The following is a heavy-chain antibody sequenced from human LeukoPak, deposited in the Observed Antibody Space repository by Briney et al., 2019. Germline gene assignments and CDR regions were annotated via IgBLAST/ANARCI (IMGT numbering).Heavy chain of an antibody. J-gene: IGHJ6*03. Sequence: GGSLRLSCAASGFTFSSYWMSWVRQAPGKGLEWVANIKQDGSEKYYVDSVKGRFTISRDNAKNSLYLQMNSLRAEDTAVYYCARGPSGSVQSYYYYYYMDVWGKGTTVTVSS. CDR3: ARGPSGSVQSYYYYYYMDV. D-gene: IGHD1-1*01. V-gene: IGHV3-7*03. CDR2: IKQDGSEK. CDR1: GFTFSSYW.